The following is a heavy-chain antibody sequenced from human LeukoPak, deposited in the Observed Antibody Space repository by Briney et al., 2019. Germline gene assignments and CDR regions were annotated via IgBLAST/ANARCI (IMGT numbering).Heavy chain of an antibody. CDR3: ARDGDTYYYDSSDLFDY. Sequence: ASVNVSCKASGYTFTSYGISWVRQAPGQGLEWMGWISAYNGNTNYAQKLRGRVTMTTDTSTSTAYMELRSLRSDDTAVYYCARDGDTYYYDSSDLFDYWGQGTLVTVSS. CDR2: ISAYNGNT. J-gene: IGHJ4*02. CDR1: GYTFTSYG. D-gene: IGHD3-22*01. V-gene: IGHV1-18*01.